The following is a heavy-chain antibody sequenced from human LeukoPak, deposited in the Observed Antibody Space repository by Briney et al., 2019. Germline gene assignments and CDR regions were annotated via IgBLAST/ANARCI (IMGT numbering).Heavy chain of an antibody. CDR1: GFTFDDYA. CDR2: ISWNSGSI. J-gene: IGHJ4*02. Sequence: GGSLRLSCAASGFTFDDYAMHWVRQAPGKGLEWVSGISWNSGSIGYADSVKGRFTISRDNAKNSLYLQMNSLRAEDTALYYCAKDGDYGDYVDYWGQGTLVTVSS. CDR3: AKDGDYGDYVDY. V-gene: IGHV3-9*01. D-gene: IGHD4-17*01.